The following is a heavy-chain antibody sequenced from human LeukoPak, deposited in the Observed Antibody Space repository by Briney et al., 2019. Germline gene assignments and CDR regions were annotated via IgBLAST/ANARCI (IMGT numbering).Heavy chain of an antibody. V-gene: IGHV3-30*01. CDR3: ARASYYASSGTFDY. J-gene: IGHJ4*02. Sequence: GGSLRLSCAPSGFTFSSYAMHWVRQAPGKGLEWVAVISYDGSNNYYAASVKGRFTISRDNSKNTLYLQMNSLRAEDTAVHYCARASYYASSGTFDYWGQGTLVTVSS. D-gene: IGHD3-22*01. CDR2: ISYDGSNN. CDR1: GFTFSSYA.